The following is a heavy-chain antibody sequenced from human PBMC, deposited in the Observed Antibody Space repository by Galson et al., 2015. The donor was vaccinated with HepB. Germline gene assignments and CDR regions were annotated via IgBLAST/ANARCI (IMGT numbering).Heavy chain of an antibody. CDR2: IWSDGGHK. V-gene: IGHV3-33*01. CDR1: GFTFRHHG. CDR3: ARDAAGRNADDYTDYHYYMDV. D-gene: IGHD1-14*01. Sequence: SLRLYCAASGFTFRHHGMHWVRQAPGKGLEWVAFIWSDGGHKYYTDSLKGRFTISRDNSRNTLYLHMNSLRTEDTALYYCARDAAGRNADDYTDYHYYMDVWGKGTTVTVS. J-gene: IGHJ6*03.